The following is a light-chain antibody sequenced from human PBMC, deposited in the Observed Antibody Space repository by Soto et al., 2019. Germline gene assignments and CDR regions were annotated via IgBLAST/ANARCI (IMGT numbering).Light chain of an antibody. J-gene: IGKJ5*01. V-gene: IGKV1-39*01. Sequence: DIQMTQSPSSLFASVGDRITITCRASQSIRSFLNWYQQKPGKAPKLLFYSASSLQSGVPSRFSGSGSGTDFTLTITSLQPEDFATYYCQQSDSPPITFGQGTRLEIK. CDR2: SAS. CDR3: QQSDSPPIT. CDR1: QSIRSF.